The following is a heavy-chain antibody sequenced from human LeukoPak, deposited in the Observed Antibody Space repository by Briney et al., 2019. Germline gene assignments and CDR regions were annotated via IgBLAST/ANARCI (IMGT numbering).Heavy chain of an antibody. J-gene: IGHJ5*02. CDR2: IKQDGREK. CDR1: GFTFSSYW. CDR3: VRDHSGWSLDP. V-gene: IGHV3-7*01. D-gene: IGHD6-19*01. Sequence: GGSLRLSCGASGFTFSSYWMSWVRQAPGKGLEWVANIKQDGREKYYVDSVKGRFTISRDNAKNSLYLQMNSLRAEDTAVYYCVRDHSGWSLDPWGQGTLVTVSS.